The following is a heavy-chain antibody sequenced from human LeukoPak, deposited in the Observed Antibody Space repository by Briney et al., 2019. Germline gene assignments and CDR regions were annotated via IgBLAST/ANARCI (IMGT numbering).Heavy chain of an antibody. D-gene: IGHD3-3*01. V-gene: IGHV3-23*01. CDR3: AKDGTYYDFWSGYFPGDAFDI. CDR2: ISASGGST. Sequence: GGSLRLSCAASGFTFRSYAMSWVRQAPGKGLEWVSTISASGGSTGYADSVKGRFTISRDNSKNTLYLQMNSLRAEDTAVYYCAKDGTYYDFWSGYFPGDAFDIWGQGTMVTVSS. CDR1: GFTFRSYA. J-gene: IGHJ3*02.